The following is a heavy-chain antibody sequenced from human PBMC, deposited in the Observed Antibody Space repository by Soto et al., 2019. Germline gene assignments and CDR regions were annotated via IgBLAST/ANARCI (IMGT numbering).Heavy chain of an antibody. CDR2: ISSSSSYI. CDR3: ARDRGVDTERWLQFFYY. D-gene: IGHD5-12*01. Sequence: EVQLVESGGGLVKPGGSLRLSCAASGFTFSSYSMNWVRQAPGKGLEWVSSISSSSSYIYYADSVKGRFTISRDNAKNSLYLQMNSLRAEDTAVYYCARDRGVDTERWLQFFYYWGQGTLVTVSS. J-gene: IGHJ4*02. V-gene: IGHV3-21*01. CDR1: GFTFSSYS.